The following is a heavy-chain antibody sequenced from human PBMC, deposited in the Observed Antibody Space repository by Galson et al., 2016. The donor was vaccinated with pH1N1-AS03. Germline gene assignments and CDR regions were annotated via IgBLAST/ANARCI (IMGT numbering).Heavy chain of an antibody. CDR3: VKGGTNFDA. CDR2: IRQDGSDK. CDR1: GFTFSSSW. D-gene: IGHD2-15*01. V-gene: IGHV3-7*01. Sequence: SLRLSCAASGFTFSSSWMSWVRQAPGKGLEWVANIRQDGSDKYYVDSVRGRFTISTDNAKNSLYLQMNSLRAEDTAVYYCVKGGTNFDAWGQGTLVTVSS. J-gene: IGHJ4*02.